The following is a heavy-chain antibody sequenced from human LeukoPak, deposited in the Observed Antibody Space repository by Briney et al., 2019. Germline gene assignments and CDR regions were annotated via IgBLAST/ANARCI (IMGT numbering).Heavy chain of an antibody. V-gene: IGHV4-38-2*01. J-gene: IGHJ6*03. CDR2: MYSSGST. CDR1: GYSISSGYY. D-gene: IGHD3-10*01. Sequence: SETLSLTCAVSGYSISSGYYWGWIRQPPRKGLEWIGTMYSSGSTYHNPSLKSRVTMSVDTSKNQFSLRLSSVTAADTAVYYCARPAAPGTFYYYMDVWGKGTTVTVSS. CDR3: ARPAAPGTFYYYMDV.